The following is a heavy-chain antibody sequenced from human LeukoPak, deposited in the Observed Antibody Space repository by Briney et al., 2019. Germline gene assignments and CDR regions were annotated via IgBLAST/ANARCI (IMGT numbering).Heavy chain of an antibody. CDR2: ISGSGGGT. Sequence: GGSLRLSCAASGFTFRSHAMSWVRQAPGKGLEWVSSISGSGGGTYYADSVKGRFTVSRDNSKNTLYLEMNSLRAEDTAVFYCASSGSYVAHYYGMDVWGQGTTVTVSS. CDR1: GFTFRSHA. V-gene: IGHV3-23*01. D-gene: IGHD3-10*01. CDR3: ASSGSYVAHYYGMDV. J-gene: IGHJ6*02.